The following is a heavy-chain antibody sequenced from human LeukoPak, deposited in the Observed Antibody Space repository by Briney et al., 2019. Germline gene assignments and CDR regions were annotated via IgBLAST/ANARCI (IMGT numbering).Heavy chain of an antibody. CDR3: ARDGTPIYSSGWVYMDV. J-gene: IGHJ6*04. CDR1: GFIVSSNS. V-gene: IGHV3-66*01. CDR2: IYTGGTT. Sequence: PGGSLRLSCAASGFIVSSNSMSWVRQAPGKGLEWVSLIYTGGTTYYADSVKGRFITSRDNSKNTLYLQMNSLRAEDTAVYYCARDGTPIYSSGWVYMDVWGKGTTVTISS. D-gene: IGHD6-25*01.